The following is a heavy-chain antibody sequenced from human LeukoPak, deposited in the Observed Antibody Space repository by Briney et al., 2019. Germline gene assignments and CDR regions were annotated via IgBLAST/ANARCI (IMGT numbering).Heavy chain of an antibody. D-gene: IGHD3-3*01. V-gene: IGHV3-21*01. Sequence: SGGSLRLSCAASGFTFSSYIMNWVRQAPGKGLEWVSSISSSSSYIYYADSVKGRFTISRDNAKNSLYLQMNSLRAEDTAVYYCARDRVKGFYGHPTAVDYWGQGTLVTVSS. J-gene: IGHJ4*02. CDR3: ARDRVKGFYGHPTAVDY. CDR2: ISSSSSYI. CDR1: GFTFSSYI.